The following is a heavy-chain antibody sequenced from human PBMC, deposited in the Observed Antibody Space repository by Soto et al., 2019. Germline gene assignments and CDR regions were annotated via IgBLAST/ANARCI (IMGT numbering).Heavy chain of an antibody. V-gene: IGHV3-23*01. CDR3: AKDFFYCSGGSCYLVY. J-gene: IGHJ4*02. Sequence: GGSLRLSCAASGFTFSSYAMSWVRQAPGKGLEWVSAISGSGGSTYYADSVKGRFTISRDNSKNTLYLQMNSLRAEDTAVYYCAKDFFYCSGGSCYLVYWGQGTLVTVSS. CDR1: GFTFSSYA. CDR2: ISGSGGST. D-gene: IGHD2-15*01.